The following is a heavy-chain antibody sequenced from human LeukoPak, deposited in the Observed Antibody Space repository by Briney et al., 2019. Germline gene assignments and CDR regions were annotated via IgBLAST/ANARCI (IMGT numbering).Heavy chain of an antibody. CDR1: GFTFSTYA. D-gene: IGHD2-2*01. CDR3: ARDQTGYCSSTSCSPFDY. J-gene: IGHJ4*02. V-gene: IGHV3-23*01. Sequence: PGGSLRLSCAASGFTFSTYAMSWVRQAPGKGLEWVSGISGSGGSTYYADSVKGRFTITSDNSKNTLYLQMNSLRAEDTAVYYCARDQTGYCSSTSCSPFDYWGQGTLVTVSS. CDR2: ISGSGGST.